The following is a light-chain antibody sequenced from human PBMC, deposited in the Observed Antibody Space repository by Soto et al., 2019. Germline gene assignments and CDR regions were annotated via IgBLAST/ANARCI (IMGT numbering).Light chain of an antibody. V-gene: IGKV3-11*01. CDR2: DAS. J-gene: IGKJ4*01. CDR1: QSIGLA. Sequence: EIVLTQSPATLSLSPGERATLSCRASQSIGLAIAWYQHKPGQAPRLLIFDASQRATGIPARFRGSGSGTDFTLSISRLQPEDVETYYCQKYHSVPLTFGGGTKVDIK. CDR3: QKYHSVPLT.